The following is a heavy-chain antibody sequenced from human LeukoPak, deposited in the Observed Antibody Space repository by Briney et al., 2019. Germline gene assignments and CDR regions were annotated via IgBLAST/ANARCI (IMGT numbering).Heavy chain of an antibody. Sequence: GSLLLSCAASGFSFTKYAMDGVRQAPGKGLEWVGIISKDGSMRYYADSVKGRFTVSRDNSNNAVYLQMNSLKSEDTAVYYCAGEKFDIWGQGTMVTVS. J-gene: IGHJ3*02. CDR1: GFSFTKYA. CDR2: ISKDGSMR. CDR3: AGEKFDI. V-gene: IGHV3-30*04.